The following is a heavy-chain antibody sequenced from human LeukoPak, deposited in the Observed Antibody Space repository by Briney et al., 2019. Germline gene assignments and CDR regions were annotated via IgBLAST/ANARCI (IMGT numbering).Heavy chain of an antibody. D-gene: IGHD3-10*01. Sequence: PSETLSLTCTVSGYSFSSGYYWAWIRPPPGKGVEWIGSVVHTGTIYYNPSLKSRVTISVDTSKDQFSLRLSSVTAADTAVYYCAVQGSGFHNAPAGDFDYWGQGTPVTVSS. V-gene: IGHV4-38-2*02. CDR2: VVHTGTI. J-gene: IGHJ4*02. CDR3: AVQGSGFHNAPAGDFDY. CDR1: GYSFSSGYY.